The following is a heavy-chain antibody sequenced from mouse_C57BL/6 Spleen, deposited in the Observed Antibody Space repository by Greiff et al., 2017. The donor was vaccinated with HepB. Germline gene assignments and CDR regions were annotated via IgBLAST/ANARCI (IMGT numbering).Heavy chain of an antibody. CDR2: ISYDGSN. J-gene: IGHJ4*01. CDR3: ARGKGMDY. CDR1: GYSITSGYY. Sequence: EVQLQQSGPGLVKPSQSLSLTCSVTGYSITSGYYWNWIRQFPGNKLEWMGYISYDGSNNYNPSLKNRISITRDTSKNQFFLKLNSVTTEDTATYYGARGKGMDYWGQGTSVTVSS. V-gene: IGHV3-6*01.